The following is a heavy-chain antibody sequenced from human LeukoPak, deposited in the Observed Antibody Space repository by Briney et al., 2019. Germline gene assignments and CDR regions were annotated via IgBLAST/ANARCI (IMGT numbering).Heavy chain of an antibody. CDR2: ISGSGGST. CDR1: GFTFSNYA. CDR3: AKGGFGRPFDY. V-gene: IGHV3-23*01. D-gene: IGHD3-10*01. Sequence: GGSLRLSCAASGFTFSNYAMSWVRQAPGKGLEWVSVISGSGGSTYYVDSVQGRFTISRDNSKNTLFLQMNSLIAEDMAVYYCAKGGFGRPFDYWGQGTLVTVSS. J-gene: IGHJ4*02.